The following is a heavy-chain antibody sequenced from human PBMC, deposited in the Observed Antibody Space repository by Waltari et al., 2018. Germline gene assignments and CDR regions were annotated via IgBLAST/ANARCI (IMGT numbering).Heavy chain of an antibody. Sequence: EVQWVEYGGGVVRPGESMKLYWVVSGLNLGGSALHWVLKRAGKGLWWCGRVGTSPTSHSTFYVPSVERRFSISRDDSQNTAYLQMDSLDLHDTAVYFCTRVAKGRTSRQFDYWGQGTLVTVSS. CDR3: TRVAKGRTSRQFDY. J-gene: IGHJ4*02. CDR2: VGTSPTSHST. V-gene: IGHV3-73*01. CDR1: GLNLGGSA.